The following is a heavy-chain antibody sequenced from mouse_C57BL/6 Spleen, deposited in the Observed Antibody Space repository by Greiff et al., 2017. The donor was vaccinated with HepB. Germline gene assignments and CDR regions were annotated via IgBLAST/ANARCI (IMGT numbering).Heavy chain of an antibody. Sequence: QVQLQQPGAELVRPGSSVKLSCKASGYTFTSYWMDWVKQRPGQGLEWIGNIYPSDSETHYNQKFKDKATLTVDKSSSTAYLQLSSLTSEDSAVYYSARQGLASDYWGQGTTLTVSS. V-gene: IGHV1-61*01. CDR1: GYTFTSYW. D-gene: IGHD6-1*01. CDR3: ARQGLASDY. CDR2: IYPSDSET. J-gene: IGHJ2*01.